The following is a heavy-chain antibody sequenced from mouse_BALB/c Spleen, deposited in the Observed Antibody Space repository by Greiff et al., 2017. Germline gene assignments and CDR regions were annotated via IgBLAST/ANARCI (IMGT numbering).Heavy chain of an antibody. D-gene: IGHD2-4*01. CDR1: GFTFSSYG. V-gene: IGHV5-6-3*01. CDR2: INSNGGST. J-gene: IGHJ1*01. Sequence: DVHLVESGGGLVQPGGSLKLSCAASGFTFSSYGMSWVRQTPDKRLELVATINSNGGSTYYPDSVKGRFTISRDNAKNTLYLQMSSLKSEDTAMYYCARDEDYEGYFDVWGAGTTVTVSS. CDR3: ARDEDYEGYFDV.